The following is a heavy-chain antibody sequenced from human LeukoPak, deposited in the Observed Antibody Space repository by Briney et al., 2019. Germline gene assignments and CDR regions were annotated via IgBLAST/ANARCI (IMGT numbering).Heavy chain of an antibody. CDR1: GFTFSSYE. Sequence: GGSLRLSCAASGFTFSSYEMNWVRRAPGKGLEWVAVIWYDGSNKYYGDSVKGRFTISRDNSKDTLYLQMNSLRAEDTAVYYCASTSGWYEPIDYWGQGTLVTVSS. CDR2: IWYDGSNK. CDR3: ASTSGWYEPIDY. V-gene: IGHV3-33*08. D-gene: IGHD6-19*01. J-gene: IGHJ4*02.